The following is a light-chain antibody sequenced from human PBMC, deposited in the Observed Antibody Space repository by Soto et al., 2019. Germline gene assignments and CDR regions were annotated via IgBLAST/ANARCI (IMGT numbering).Light chain of an antibody. CDR2: EVS. CDR3: ISYTSSSTKV. J-gene: IGLJ1*01. CDR1: SSDVGGYNY. Sequence: QSALTQPASVSGSPGQSITISCTGTSSDVGGYNYVSWYQQHPGKAPKLMIYEVSNRPSGVSSRFSGSKSGNTASLTISGIQAEDEADYYCISYTSSSTKVFGNRTKDTVL. V-gene: IGLV2-14*01.